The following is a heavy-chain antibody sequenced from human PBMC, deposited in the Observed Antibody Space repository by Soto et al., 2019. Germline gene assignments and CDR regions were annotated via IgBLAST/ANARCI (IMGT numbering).Heavy chain of an antibody. D-gene: IGHD3-10*02. CDR1: GFTFSSYS. CDR2: ISSSSSYI. Sequence: PGGSLRLSCAASGFTFSSYSMNWVRQAPGKGLEWVSSISSSSSYIYYADSVKGRFTISRDNAKNSLYLQMNNLRAEDTAVYYCARGITGFDLDYYYGMDVWGQGTTVTVSS. CDR3: ARGITGFDLDYYYGMDV. J-gene: IGHJ6*02. V-gene: IGHV3-21*01.